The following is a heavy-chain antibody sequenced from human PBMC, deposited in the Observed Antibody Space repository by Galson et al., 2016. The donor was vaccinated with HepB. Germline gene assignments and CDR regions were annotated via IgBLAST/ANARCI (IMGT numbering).Heavy chain of an antibody. CDR1: GFSFSKYP. Sequence: SLRLSCAVSGFSFSKYPMSWVRQAPGRGLESVSGISSRGEDTYYADSVKGRFTISRDNSKNTVYLHMTNLRIDDSAMYYCAKGLGGFDYWGRGTLVSVSS. D-gene: IGHD3-16*01. CDR3: AKGLGGFDY. V-gene: IGHV3-23*01. CDR2: ISSRGEDT. J-gene: IGHJ4*02.